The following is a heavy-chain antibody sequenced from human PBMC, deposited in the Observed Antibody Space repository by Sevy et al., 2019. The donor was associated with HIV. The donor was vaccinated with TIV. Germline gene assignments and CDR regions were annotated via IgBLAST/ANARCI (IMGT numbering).Heavy chain of an antibody. CDR2: ISNRGSAK. V-gene: IGHV3-48*03. Sequence: GGSLRLSCTASGFPFGSYEMNWVRQAPGKGLEWVSYISNRGSAKYYSDSVKGRFTISRDNSKNTLYLEMNSLRVEDTAVYYCAKDEKEAYYDVWSGPGYWGQGTLVTVSS. CDR3: AKDEKEAYYDVWSGPGY. CDR1: GFPFGSYE. D-gene: IGHD3-3*01. J-gene: IGHJ4*02.